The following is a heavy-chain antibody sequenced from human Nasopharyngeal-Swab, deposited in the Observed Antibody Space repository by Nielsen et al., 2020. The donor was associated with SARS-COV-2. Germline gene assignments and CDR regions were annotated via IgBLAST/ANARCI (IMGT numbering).Heavy chain of an antibody. J-gene: IGHJ4*02. V-gene: IGHV3-73*01. CDR3: STDYYFDY. CDR2: IGDKDHNYAT. CDR1: GFIFSASA. Sequence: GESLKISCAASGFIFSASAMHWVRQAPGKGLEWVGRIGDKDHNYATTYGAAVKGRFTISRDDSKNTAFLQMDRLKTEDTALYYRSTDYYFDYWGQGTLVTVSS.